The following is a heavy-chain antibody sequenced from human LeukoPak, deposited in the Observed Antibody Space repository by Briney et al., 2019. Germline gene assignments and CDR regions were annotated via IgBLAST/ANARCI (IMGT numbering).Heavy chain of an antibody. CDR3: ARDGIVVVPAASDLIFDY. CDR1: GYTFTSYG. CDR2: ISAYNGNT. D-gene: IGHD2-2*01. Sequence: SVKVSCKASGYTFTSYGISWVRQAPGQGLEWMGWISAYNGNTNYAQKLQGRVTMTTDTSTSTAYMELRSLRSDDTAVYYCARDGIVVVPAASDLIFDYWGQGTLVTVSS. J-gene: IGHJ4*02. V-gene: IGHV1-18*01.